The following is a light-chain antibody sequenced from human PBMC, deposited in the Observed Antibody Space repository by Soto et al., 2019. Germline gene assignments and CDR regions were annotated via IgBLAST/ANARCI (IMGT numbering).Light chain of an antibody. Sequence: QSALTQPASVSGSPGQAITISCTGTSSDVGSYNLVSWYQQHPGKAPKLMIYDVSKRPSGVSDRFSGSKSGNTASLTISGLQAEDEAAYYCSSYTSSSVVFGGGTKVTVL. J-gene: IGLJ2*01. V-gene: IGLV2-14*02. CDR2: DVS. CDR3: SSYTSSSVV. CDR1: SSDVGSYNL.